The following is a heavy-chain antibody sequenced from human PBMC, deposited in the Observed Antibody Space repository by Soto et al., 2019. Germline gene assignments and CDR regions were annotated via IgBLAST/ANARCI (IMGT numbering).Heavy chain of an antibody. CDR1: GGSFSGYY. CDR3: AREQYSSGWPGFYYYYYGMDV. CDR2: INHSGST. V-gene: IGHV4-34*01. D-gene: IGHD6-19*01. Sequence: PSETLSLTCAVYGGSFSGYYWSWIRQPPGKGLEWIGEINHSGSTNYNPSLKSRVTISVDTSKNQFSLKLSSVTAADTAVYYCAREQYSSGWPGFYYYYYGMDVWGQGTTVTVSS. J-gene: IGHJ6*02.